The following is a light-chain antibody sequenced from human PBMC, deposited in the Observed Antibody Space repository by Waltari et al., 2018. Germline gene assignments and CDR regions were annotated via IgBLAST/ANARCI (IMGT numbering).Light chain of an antibody. CDR3: NSFARSTGSDSWV. J-gene: IGLJ3*02. CDR1: SSDVGAYNF. Sequence: QSALTQPPSASGSPGQSVTLSCTGSSSDVGAYNFVSWYQQHPGKAPKLIIYGVNKRPPGFPVRFSGSKSGNTASLTVSGLQAEDEADYYCNSFARSTGSDSWVFGGGTKLTVL. V-gene: IGLV2-8*01. CDR2: GVN.